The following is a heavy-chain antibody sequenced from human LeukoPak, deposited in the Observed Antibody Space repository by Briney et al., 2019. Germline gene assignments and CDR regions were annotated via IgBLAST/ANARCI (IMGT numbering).Heavy chain of an antibody. CDR3: ARSPNTPYSSGWYESDYFDY. D-gene: IGHD6-19*01. CDR2: INPNSGGT. CDR1: GYTFTGYY. Sequence: ASVKVSCKASGYTFTGYYMHWVRQAPGQGLEWMGWINPNSGGTNYAQKFQGRVTMTRDTSISTAYMELSRLRSDDTAVYYCARSPNTPYSSGWYESDYFDYWGQGTLVTVSS. V-gene: IGHV1-2*02. J-gene: IGHJ4*02.